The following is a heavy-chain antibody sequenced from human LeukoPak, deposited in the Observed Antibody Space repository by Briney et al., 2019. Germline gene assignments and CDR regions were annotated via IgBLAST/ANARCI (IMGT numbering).Heavy chain of an antibody. V-gene: IGHV7-4-1*02. Sequence: ASVKVSCKASGYTFTSYSMSWVRQAPGQGLEWMGWINTNTGNPTYAQGFKGRFVFSLDTSASTTYLQISSLKPEDTAVYYCARGIGIGTVLMVHGNMDVWGKGTTVTVSS. CDR3: ARGIGIGTVLMVHGNMDV. D-gene: IGHD2-8*01. CDR1: GYTFTSYS. CDR2: INTNTGNP. J-gene: IGHJ6*03.